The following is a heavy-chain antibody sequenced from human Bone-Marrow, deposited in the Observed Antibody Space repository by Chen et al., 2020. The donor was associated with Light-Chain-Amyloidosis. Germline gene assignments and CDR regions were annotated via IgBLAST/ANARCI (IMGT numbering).Heavy chain of an antibody. V-gene: IGHV4-31*03. CDR3: ARDRYSTTPWDYSSGMDV. CDR1: GGSINSGGYY. CDR2: IDYSGSS. D-gene: IGHD1-1*01. Sequence: QVQLQESGPGLVKPSQTLSLTCSVPGGSINSGGYYWTWNRQHPGKGLEWIGFIDYSGSSYYNPSLQSRVTISIDTSKKEFSLRLSSVTAADTAVYYCARDRYSTTPWDYSSGMDVWGQGTTVTVSS. J-gene: IGHJ6*02.